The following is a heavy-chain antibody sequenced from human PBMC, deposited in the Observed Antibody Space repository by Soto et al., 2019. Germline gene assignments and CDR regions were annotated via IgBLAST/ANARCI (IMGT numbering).Heavy chain of an antibody. CDR2: INDSGRT. D-gene: IGHD3-16*01. J-gene: IGHJ4*02. CDR1: GGSFRGYF. CDR3: QGGDF. Sequence: ASETLSLTCAVSGGSFRGYFWSWIRQSPDKGLEWIGEINDSGRTYYNPSFKSRLTISVDTSKSQISLTLTSVTAADSAVYYCQGGDFWGQGTRVTVSS. V-gene: IGHV4-34*01.